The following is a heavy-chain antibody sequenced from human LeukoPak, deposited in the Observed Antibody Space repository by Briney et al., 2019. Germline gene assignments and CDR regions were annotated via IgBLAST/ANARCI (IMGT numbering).Heavy chain of an antibody. CDR1: GFTFSSYA. V-gene: IGHV3-30-3*01. CDR3: ARAQITMVRGVIITGAFDI. Sequence: PGGSLRLSCAASGFTFSSYAMHWVRQAPGKGLEWVAVISYDGSNKYYADSVKGRFTISRDNSKNTLYLQMNSLRAEDTAVYYCARAQITMVRGVIITGAFDIWGQGTMVTVSS. J-gene: IGHJ3*02. CDR2: ISYDGSNK. D-gene: IGHD3-10*01.